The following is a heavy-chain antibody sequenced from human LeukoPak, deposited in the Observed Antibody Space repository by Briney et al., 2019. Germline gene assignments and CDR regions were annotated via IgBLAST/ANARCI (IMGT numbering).Heavy chain of an antibody. D-gene: IGHD6-13*01. CDR2: IYYSGST. V-gene: IGHV4-39*07. CDR1: GSSISSSSYY. J-gene: IGHJ4*02. Sequence: SETLSLTCTVSGSSISSSSYYWGWIRQSPGKGLEWIGSIYYSGSTYYNPSLKSRVTISVDTSKNQFSLKLSSVTAADTAVYYCARGPGSIPYYFDYWGQGTLVTVSS. CDR3: ARGPGSIPYYFDY.